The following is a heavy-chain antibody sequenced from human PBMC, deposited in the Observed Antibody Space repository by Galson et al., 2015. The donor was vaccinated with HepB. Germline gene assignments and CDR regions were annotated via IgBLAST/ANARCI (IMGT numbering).Heavy chain of an antibody. CDR1: GFTFSSYW. CDR3: ARSYAWGSSWYDNFDY. CDR2: INSDGGST. J-gene: IGHJ4*02. D-gene: IGHD6-13*01. Sequence: SLRLSCAASGFTFSSYWMHWVRQAPGKGLVWVSRINSDGGSTSYADSVKGRFTISRDNAKNTLYLQMNSLRAEDTAVYYCARSYAWGSSWYDNFDYWGRGTLVTVSS. V-gene: IGHV3-74*01.